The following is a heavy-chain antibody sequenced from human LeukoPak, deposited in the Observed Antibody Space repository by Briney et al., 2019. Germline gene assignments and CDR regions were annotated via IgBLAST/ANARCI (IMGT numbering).Heavy chain of an antibody. CDR3: ARGGSYYYDSSGERDY. CDR2: ISSSSSYI. J-gene: IGHJ4*02. CDR1: GFTFSSYS. V-gene: IGHV3-21*01. D-gene: IGHD3-22*01. Sequence: GGSLRLSCAASGFTFSSYSMNWVRQAPGKGLEWVSSISSSSSYIYYADSVKGRFTISSDNAKNSLYLQMNSLRAEDTAVYYCARGGSYYYDSSGERDYWGQGTLVTVSS.